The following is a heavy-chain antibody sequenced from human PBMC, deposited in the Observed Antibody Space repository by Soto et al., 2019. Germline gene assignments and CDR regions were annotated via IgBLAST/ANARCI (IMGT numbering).Heavy chain of an antibody. J-gene: IGHJ4*02. CDR2: INPNSGGT. CDR1: GYTFTGYY. V-gene: IGHV1-2*04. CDR3: ARGRFGELLRGAYYFDY. D-gene: IGHD3-10*01. Sequence: ASVKVSCKASGYTFTGYYMHWVRQAPGQGLEWMGWINPNSGGTNYAQKFQGWVTMTRDTSISTAYMELSRLRSDDTAVYYCARGRFGELLRGAYYFDYWGQGTLVTV.